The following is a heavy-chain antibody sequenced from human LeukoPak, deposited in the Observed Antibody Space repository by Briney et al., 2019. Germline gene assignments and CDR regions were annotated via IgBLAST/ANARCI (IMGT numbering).Heavy chain of an antibody. Sequence: GGSLRLSCAASGFTFSDYYMSWIRQAPGKGLEWVSYISSSGSTIYYADSVKGRFTISRDNAKNSLYLQMNSLRAEDTAVYYCARERVKWMVRGVIDYWGQGTLVTVSS. CDR2: ISSSGSTI. CDR3: ARERVKWMVRGVIDY. D-gene: IGHD3-10*01. CDR1: GFTFSDYY. J-gene: IGHJ4*02. V-gene: IGHV3-11*01.